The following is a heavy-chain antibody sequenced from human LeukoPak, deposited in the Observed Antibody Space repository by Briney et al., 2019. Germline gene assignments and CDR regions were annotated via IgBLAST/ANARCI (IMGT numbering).Heavy chain of an antibody. CDR2: IYYSGST. V-gene: IGHV4-59*01. Sequence: SETLSLTCTVFGGSISSYYWSWIQQPPGKGLEWIGYIYYSGSTNYNPSLKSRVTISVDTSKNQFSLKLSSVTAADTAVYYCARSHSVWTSFDYWGQGTLVTVSS. J-gene: IGHJ4*02. D-gene: IGHD3/OR15-3a*01. CDR3: ARSHSVWTSFDY. CDR1: GGSISSYY.